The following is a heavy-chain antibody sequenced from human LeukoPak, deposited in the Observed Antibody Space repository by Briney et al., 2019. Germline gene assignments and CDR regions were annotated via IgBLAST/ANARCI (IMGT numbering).Heavy chain of an antibody. CDR3: ARGFSSGWYEYYFDY. CDR1: GYTFTSYG. J-gene: IGHJ4*02. Sequence: GASVKVSCKASGYTFTSYGISWVRQAPGQGLEWMGWISAYNGSTNYAQKLQGRVTMTTDTSTSTAYMELRSLRSDDTAVYYCARGFSSGWYEYYFDYWGQGTLVTVSS. V-gene: IGHV1-18*01. D-gene: IGHD6-19*01. CDR2: ISAYNGST.